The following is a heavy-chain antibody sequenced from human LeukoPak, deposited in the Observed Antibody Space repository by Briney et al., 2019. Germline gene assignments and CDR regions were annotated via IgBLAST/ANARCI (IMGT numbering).Heavy chain of an antibody. CDR3: ARGPYHMLFMPTWFDT. Sequence: GGSLRLSCAASGFTFSSYAMHWVRQAPGKEMEYASAITSSGDSTHYARSVNGRFTISRGNSKDTVYLQMGSLRSEDLAVYYCARGPYHMLFMPTWFDTWGQGTAVTVSS. D-gene: IGHD2/OR15-2a*01. V-gene: IGHV3-64*01. CDR1: GFTFSSYA. CDR2: ITSSGDST. J-gene: IGHJ5*02.